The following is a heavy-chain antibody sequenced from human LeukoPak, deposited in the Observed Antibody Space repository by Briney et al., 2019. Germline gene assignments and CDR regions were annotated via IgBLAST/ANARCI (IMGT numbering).Heavy chain of an antibody. CDR3: ARDQEHCSGTSCYPYWYDS. CDR1: GGSISSYH. V-gene: IGHV4-4*07. J-gene: IGHJ5*01. D-gene: IGHD2-2*01. CDR2: MFYSGNT. Sequence: SETLSLTCTVSGGSISSYHWSWIRQPAGKGLEWIGRMFYSGNTDYNPSLKSRLTMSIDTSKNQFSLKLSSVTAADTAVYFCARDQEHCSGTSCYPYWYDSWGQGTLVTVSS.